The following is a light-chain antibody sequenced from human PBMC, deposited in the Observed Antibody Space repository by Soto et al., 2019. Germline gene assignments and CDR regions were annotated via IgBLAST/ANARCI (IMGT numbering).Light chain of an antibody. CDR1: QGISNY. CDR2: AAS. J-gene: IGKJ1*01. Sequence: DIPMTQSPSSLSASVGDRVTITCRASQGISNYLAWYQQKPGKVPKLLIYAASTLKSGVPSRFSGSGSGTDFTLTISSLQPEDVATYYCQKYNIAPRTFGQGTKVEIK. V-gene: IGKV1-27*01. CDR3: QKYNIAPRT.